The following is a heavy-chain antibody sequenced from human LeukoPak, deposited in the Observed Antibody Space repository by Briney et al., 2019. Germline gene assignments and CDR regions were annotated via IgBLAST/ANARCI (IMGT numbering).Heavy chain of an antibody. Sequence: SEALSLTCTVSGGSMSSYYWSWIRQPPGRGLEWIAYIYYSGSTNYNPSLNSRVTISVDTSKNQFSLKMSSVSAADTAVYYCARVVLPTRNDWFDPWGQGTLVTVSS. CDR3: ARVVLPTRNDWFDP. V-gene: IGHV4-59*01. D-gene: IGHD3-10*01. CDR1: GGSMSSYY. CDR2: IYYSGST. J-gene: IGHJ5*02.